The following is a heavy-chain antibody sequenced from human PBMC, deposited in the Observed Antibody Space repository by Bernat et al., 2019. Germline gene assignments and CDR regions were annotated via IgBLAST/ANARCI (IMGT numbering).Heavy chain of an antibody. CDR3: AKCWNGHYYYYMDV. J-gene: IGHJ6*03. Sequence: EVQLLESGGGLVQPGGSLRLSCAASGFTFSTYGMSWVRQAPGKGLEWVSLISGSGGSTYYADSVKGRFTISRDNSKNTLYLQMNSLSAEDTAVYYCAKCWNGHYYYYMDVWGKGTTVTVSS. CDR2: ISGSGGST. CDR1: GFTFSTYG. D-gene: IGHD1-1*01. V-gene: IGHV3-23*01.